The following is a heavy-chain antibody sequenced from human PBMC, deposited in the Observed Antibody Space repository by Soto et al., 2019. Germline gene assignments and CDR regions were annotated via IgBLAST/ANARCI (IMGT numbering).Heavy chain of an antibody. CDR2: INPSGGST. J-gene: IGHJ4*02. Sequence: QVQLVQSGAEVKKPGASVKVSCKASGYTFTSYYMHWVRQAPGQGLEWMGIINPSGGSTSYAQKFQGRVTMARDTATSKVYMELSSLRSEDTAVYFWARDFDGGSSSYFDYWGQGTLVTVSS. D-gene: IGHD6-6*01. CDR3: ARDFDGGSSSYFDY. V-gene: IGHV1-46*03. CDR1: GYTFTSYY.